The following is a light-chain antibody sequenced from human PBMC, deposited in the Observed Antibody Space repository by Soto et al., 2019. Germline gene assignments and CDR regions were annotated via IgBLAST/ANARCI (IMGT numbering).Light chain of an antibody. CDR3: CSYTSSITSV. CDR1: SSDVGGYNY. Sequence: QSALTQPASVSGSPGQSITISCTGTSSDVGGYNYVSWYQQHPGKAPKLMLYDVGSRPSGVSNRFSGSKSGNTASLTISGLQAEDEADYYCCSYTSSITSVFGGGTKLTVL. CDR2: DVG. V-gene: IGLV2-14*03. J-gene: IGLJ3*02.